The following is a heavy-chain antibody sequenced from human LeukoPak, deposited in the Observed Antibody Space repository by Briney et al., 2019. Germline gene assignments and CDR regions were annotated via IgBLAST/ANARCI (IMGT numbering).Heavy chain of an antibody. CDR3: ARTSSSGWPSYCQH. D-gene: IGHD6-19*01. CDR2: IYYSGST. CDR1: GGSISSSSYY. Sequence: SETLSLTCTVSGGSISSSSYYCGWIRQPPGKGLEWIGSIYYSGSTYYNPSLKSRDTISVDTSKNQFSLKLSSVTAADTAVYYCARTSSSGWPSYCQHWGQGTLVTVSS. V-gene: IGHV4-39*01. J-gene: IGHJ1*01.